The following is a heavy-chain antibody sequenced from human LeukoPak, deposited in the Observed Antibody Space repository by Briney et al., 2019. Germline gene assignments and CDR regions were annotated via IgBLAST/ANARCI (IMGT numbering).Heavy chain of an antibody. V-gene: IGHV4-39*07. D-gene: IGHD3-16*02. Sequence: PSETLSLTCTVSGGSISSSSYYWGWIRQPPGKGLEWIGSIYYSGSTYYNPSLKSRVTISVGTSKNQFSLKLSSVTAADTAVYYCAREDYDYVWGSYRTLDYWGQGTLVTVSS. CDR2: IYYSGST. CDR3: AREDYDYVWGSYRTLDY. CDR1: GGSISSSSYY. J-gene: IGHJ4*02.